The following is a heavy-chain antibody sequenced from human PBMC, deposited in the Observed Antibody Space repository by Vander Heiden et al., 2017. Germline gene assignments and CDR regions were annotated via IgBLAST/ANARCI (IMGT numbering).Heavy chain of an antibody. V-gene: IGHV3-23*01. D-gene: IGHD2-15*01. CDR2: ISDSGGST. Sequence: EVQLLESGGGLVQPGGSLRLSCAASGFTFNSYTMSWVRQAPGKGLEWVSGISDSGGSTYYADSVKGRFTISRDNSKNTLYLQMNSLRAEDTAVYYCAPFCSGGRCYLPDYGGQGTLVTVSS. CDR3: APFCSGGRCYLPDY. J-gene: IGHJ4*02. CDR1: GFTFNSYT.